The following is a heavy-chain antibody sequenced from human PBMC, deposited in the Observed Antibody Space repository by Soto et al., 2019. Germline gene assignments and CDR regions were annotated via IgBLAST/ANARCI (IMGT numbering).Heavy chain of an antibody. J-gene: IGHJ4*02. CDR1: GGSVNSGSYY. D-gene: IGHD3-3*01. CDR3: ARDFDYFDY. CDR2: VYYTGRT. Sequence: KASETLSLTGTVSGGSVNSGSYYWSWIRQPPGKGLEWIGYVYYTGRTNYNPSLKSRVTISLDTSKNQFSLMLTSVTAADTAVYYCARDFDYFDYSGQRTVLTVSS. V-gene: IGHV4-61*01.